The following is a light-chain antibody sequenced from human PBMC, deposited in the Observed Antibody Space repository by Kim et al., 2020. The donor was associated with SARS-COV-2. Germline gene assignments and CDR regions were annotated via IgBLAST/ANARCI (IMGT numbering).Light chain of an antibody. CDR2: GNS. Sequence: QRVPYHGTGSRSNIWAECEVHWHQQVPGTAPKLLIYGNSNRPSGVPDRFSGSKSGTSASLAITGLQAEDEADDYCQSYDSGLSGYVFGTGTKVTVL. CDR1: RSNIWAECE. V-gene: IGLV1-40*01. J-gene: IGLJ1*01. CDR3: QSYDSGLSGYV.